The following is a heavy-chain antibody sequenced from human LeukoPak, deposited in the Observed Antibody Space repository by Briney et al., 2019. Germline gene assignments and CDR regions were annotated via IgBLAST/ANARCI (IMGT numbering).Heavy chain of an antibody. D-gene: IGHD6-13*01. CDR1: GYYISSAYY. J-gene: IGHJ4*02. CDR3: ARDTIAAAGTGMDY. Sequence: PSETLSLTCTVSGYYISSAYYWGWIRQPPGKGLEWIGSIYHSGSTYYNPSLKSRVTISVDTSKNQFSLKLSSVTAADTAVYYCARDTIAAAGTGMDYWGQGTLVTVSS. V-gene: IGHV4-38-2*02. CDR2: IYHSGST.